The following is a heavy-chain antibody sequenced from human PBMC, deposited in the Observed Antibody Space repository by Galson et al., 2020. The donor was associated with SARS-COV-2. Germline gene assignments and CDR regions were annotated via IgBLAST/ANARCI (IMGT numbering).Heavy chain of an antibody. CDR1: GFTFTSSA. CDR3: AAPECSSTSCYDAFDI. D-gene: IGHD2-2*01. J-gene: IGHJ3*02. V-gene: IGHV1-58*02. Sequence: SVKVSCKASGFTFTSSAMQWVRQARGQRLEWIGWIVVGSGNTNYAQKFQERVTITRDMSTSTAYMELSSLRSEDTAVYYCAAPECSSTSCYDAFDIWGQGTMVTVSS. CDR2: IVVGSGNT.